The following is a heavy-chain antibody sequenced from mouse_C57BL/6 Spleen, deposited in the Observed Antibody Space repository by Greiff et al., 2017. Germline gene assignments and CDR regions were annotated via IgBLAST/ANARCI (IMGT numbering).Heavy chain of an antibody. CDR1: GYTFTDYY. D-gene: IGHD4-1*01. CDR2: IYPGSGNT. CDR3: ARKGTGTGVFDY. J-gene: IGHJ2*01. V-gene: IGHV1-76*01. Sequence: QVQLQQSGAELVRPGASVKLSCKASGYTFTDYYINWVKQRPGQGLEWIARIYPGSGNTYYNEKFKGKATLTAEKSSSTAYMQLSSLTSEDSAVYFCARKGTGTGVFDYWGQGTTLTVSS.